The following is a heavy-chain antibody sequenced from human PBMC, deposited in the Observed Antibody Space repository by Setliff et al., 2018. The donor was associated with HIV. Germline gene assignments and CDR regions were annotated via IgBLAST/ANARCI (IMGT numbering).Heavy chain of an antibody. D-gene: IGHD5-12*01. J-gene: IGHJ4*02. CDR2: ISGSGGST. V-gene: IGHV3-23*01. CDR1: GFTFSSYA. Sequence: GGSLRLSCAASGFTFSSYAMSWVRQAPGEGLEWVSAISGSGGSTYYADSVKGRFTISRDNSKNTLYLQMNSLRAEDTALYYCAREIKMATILGWTYYFDYWGQGTLVTVSS. CDR3: AREIKMATILGWTYYFDY.